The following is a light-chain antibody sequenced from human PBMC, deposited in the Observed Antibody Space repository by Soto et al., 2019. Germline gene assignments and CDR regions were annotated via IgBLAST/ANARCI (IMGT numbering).Light chain of an antibody. V-gene: IGLV2-14*01. Sequence: QSALTQPASVSGSPGQSITISCTGTSSDVGAYKYVSWYQHHPGKAPKLIIYEVSNRPSGVSNRFSGSKSGNTASLIISGLKAEDEADYYCNSYTSRPTLVFGGGTKVTVL. CDR2: EVS. CDR1: SSDVGAYKY. CDR3: NSYTSRPTLV. J-gene: IGLJ2*01.